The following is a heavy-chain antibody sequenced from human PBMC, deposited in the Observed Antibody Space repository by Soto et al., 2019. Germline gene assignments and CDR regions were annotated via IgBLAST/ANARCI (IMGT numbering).Heavy chain of an antibody. D-gene: IGHD5-18*01. CDR1: GYTFTSFY. V-gene: IGHV1-46*01. Sequence: QVQLVQSGAEVKKPGASVKVSCKGSGYTFTSFYVHWVRQAPGQGLEWVGAINPGGGRTSNAQKFQGRVSLTSDTSTSTVFMELSSLRSEDTAIYFCARGGASWIQVWFVGSAFDFWGQGTTVTVSS. J-gene: IGHJ3*01. CDR3: ARGGASWIQVWFVGSAFDF. CDR2: INPGGGRT.